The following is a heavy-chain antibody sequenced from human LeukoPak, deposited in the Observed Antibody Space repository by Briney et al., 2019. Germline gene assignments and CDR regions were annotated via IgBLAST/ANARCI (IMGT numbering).Heavy chain of an antibody. V-gene: IGHV4-4*07. D-gene: IGHD3-10*01. CDR1: GGSISSYY. J-gene: IGHJ4*02. CDR2: IYTSGST. Sequence: SETLSLTCTVSGGSISSYYWSWIRQPAGKGLEWIGRIYTSGSTNYNPSLKSRVTMSVDTSKNQFSLKLSSVTAADTAVYYCARVGKLWFGELLDYWGQGTLVTVSS. CDR3: ARVGKLWFGELLDY.